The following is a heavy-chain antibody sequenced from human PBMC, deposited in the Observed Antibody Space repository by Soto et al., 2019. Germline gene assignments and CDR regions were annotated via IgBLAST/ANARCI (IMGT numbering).Heavy chain of an antibody. J-gene: IGHJ4*02. CDR1: GGSISSGGYY. D-gene: IGHD2-15*01. CDR2: VYYSGST. Sequence: TSETLSLTCSVSGGSISSGGYYWSWIRQHPGKGLEWIGYVYYSGSTYYNPSLKSLVIISVATSKNQFSLKLSSVTDAGTAVYYCARDAGGSWYLDYWGQGTLVTV. V-gene: IGHV4-31*01. CDR3: ARDAGGSWYLDY.